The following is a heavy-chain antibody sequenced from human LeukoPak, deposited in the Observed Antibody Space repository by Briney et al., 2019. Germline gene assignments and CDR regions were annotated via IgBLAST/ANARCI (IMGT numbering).Heavy chain of an antibody. CDR1: GGTISSGGYY. V-gene: IGHV4-31*03. CDR3: ARDHTAMVTGWFDP. Sequence: SETLSLTCTVSGGTISSGGYYWSWIRQHPGKGLEWIVYIYYSGSTYYNPSLKSRVTISVDTSDKQFPLNLSSVTAADTAEYYWARDHTAMVTGWFDPWGQGTLVTVSS. D-gene: IGHD5-18*01. J-gene: IGHJ5*02. CDR2: IYYSGST.